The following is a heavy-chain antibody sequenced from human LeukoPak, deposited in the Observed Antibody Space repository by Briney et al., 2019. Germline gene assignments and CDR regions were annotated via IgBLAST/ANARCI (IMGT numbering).Heavy chain of an antibody. D-gene: IGHD4-23*01. Sequence: SSVKVSFKASGGTFSSYAISWVRQAPGQGLEWMGRISPNSGGTNYAQKFQGRVTMTRDTSISTAYMELSRLGSDDTAVYYCAHDYGGNSAICWGQGTLVTVSS. J-gene: IGHJ4*02. CDR2: ISPNSGGT. CDR1: GGTFSSYA. V-gene: IGHV1-2*06. CDR3: AHDYGGNSAIC.